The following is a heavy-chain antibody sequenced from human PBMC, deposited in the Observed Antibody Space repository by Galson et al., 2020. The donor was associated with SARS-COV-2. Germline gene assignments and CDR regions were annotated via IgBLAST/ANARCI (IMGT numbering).Heavy chain of an antibody. J-gene: IGHJ4*02. V-gene: IGHV3-23*01. CDR1: GFTFSSYA. CDR3: ARLVRGAVAGTRADGSYYFDY. CDR2: ISFGGTST. Sequence: GGSLRLSCAASGFTFSSYAMSWVRQAPGRGLEWVSTISFGGTSTYFADSVKGRFTISRDNSKNSLYLQMNSLRAEDTAVYYCARLVRGAVAGTRADGSYYFDYWGQGTLVTVSS. D-gene: IGHD6-19*01.